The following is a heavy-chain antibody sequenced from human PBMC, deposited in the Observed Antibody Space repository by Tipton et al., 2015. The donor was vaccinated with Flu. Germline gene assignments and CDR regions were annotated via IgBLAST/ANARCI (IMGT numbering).Heavy chain of an antibody. CDR3: TTVRSDTMVRGVIRY. D-gene: IGHD3-10*01. Sequence: SLRLSCAASGFTFSNAWMSWVRQAPGKGLEWVGRIKSKTDGGTTDYAAPVKGRFTISRDDSKNTLYLQMNSLKTEDTAVYYCTTVRSDTMVRGVIRYWGQGTLVTVSS. V-gene: IGHV3-15*01. J-gene: IGHJ4*02. CDR2: IKSKTDGGTT. CDR1: GFTFSNAW.